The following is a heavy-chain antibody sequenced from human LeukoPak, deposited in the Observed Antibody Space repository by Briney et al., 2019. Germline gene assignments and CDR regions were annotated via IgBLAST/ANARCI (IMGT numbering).Heavy chain of an antibody. J-gene: IGHJ6*02. Sequence: GRSLRLSCAASGFTFSSYNMNWVRQAPGKGLEWVSSTSSSSSYIYYADSVKGRFTISRDNAKNSLYLQMNSLRAEDTAVYYCARDKIAAAGTDYYYGMDVWGQGTTVTVSS. D-gene: IGHD6-13*01. CDR3: ARDKIAAAGTDYYYGMDV. CDR2: TSSSSSYI. V-gene: IGHV3-21*01. CDR1: GFTFSSYN.